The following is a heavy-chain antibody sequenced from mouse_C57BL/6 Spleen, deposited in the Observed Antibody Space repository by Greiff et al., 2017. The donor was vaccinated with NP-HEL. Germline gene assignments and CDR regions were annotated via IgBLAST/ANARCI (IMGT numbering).Heavy chain of an antibody. CDR3: ASGLRSFFDY. D-gene: IGHD1-1*01. CDR2: IYPGDGDT. J-gene: IGHJ2*01. Sequence: QVQLQQSGPELVKPGASVKISCKASGYAFSSSWMNWVKQRPGKGLEWIGRIYPGDGDTNYNGKFKGKATLTADKSSSTAYMQLSSLTSEDSAVYFCASGLRSFFDYWGQGTTLTVSS. CDR1: GYAFSSSW. V-gene: IGHV1-82*01.